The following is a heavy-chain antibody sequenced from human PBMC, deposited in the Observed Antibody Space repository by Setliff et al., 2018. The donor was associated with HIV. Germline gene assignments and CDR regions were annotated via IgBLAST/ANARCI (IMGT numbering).Heavy chain of an antibody. J-gene: IGHJ6*03. V-gene: IGHV1-3*04. CDR3: ARGEGIVVVTAPHYYYMDF. CDR2: INTDKGNT. D-gene: IGHD3-22*01. Sequence: ASVKVSCKASGYTFTSYAIHWVRQAPGQSLQWMGWINTDKGNTKYSQDFQGRVTISRDTSATTAYMELNSLRSEETAVYYCARGEGIVVVTAPHYYYMDFWGKGTTVTVSS. CDR1: GYTFTSYA.